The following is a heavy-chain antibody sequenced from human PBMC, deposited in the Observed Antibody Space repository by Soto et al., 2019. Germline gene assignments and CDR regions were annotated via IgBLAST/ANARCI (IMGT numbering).Heavy chain of an antibody. D-gene: IGHD7-27*01. J-gene: IGHJ4*02. V-gene: IGHV3-23*01. CDR1: GFPFTSYG. CDR2: INTNGNR. Sequence: EVQLLESGGGLVQPGGSLGLSCAASGFPFTSYGVSWVRQAPGKGLEWVSTINTNGNRHYADSVKGRFTISRDSSESMLYLDMNNLRAEDTALDYCARKLGVGHYPFRHWGQGTLVTVSS. CDR3: ARKLGVGHYPFRH.